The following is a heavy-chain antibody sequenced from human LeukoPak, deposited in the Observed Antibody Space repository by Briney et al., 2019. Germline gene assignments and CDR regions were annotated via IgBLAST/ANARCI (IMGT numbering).Heavy chain of an antibody. CDR3: ARKPSGYDYFDY. J-gene: IGHJ4*02. CDR2: ISHSGNT. CDR1: GASINSYY. D-gene: IGHD5-12*01. V-gene: IGHV4-59*08. Sequence: SETLSLTCTVSGASINSYYWSWIRQPPGKGLEWVACISHSGNTNYNPSLETRVTISADTSKSQISLKLTSVTAADTAVYYCARKPSGYDYFDYWGQGTLVTVSS.